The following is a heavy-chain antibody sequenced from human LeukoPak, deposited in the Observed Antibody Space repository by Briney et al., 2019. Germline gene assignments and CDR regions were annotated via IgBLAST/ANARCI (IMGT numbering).Heavy chain of an antibody. CDR2: IYYSGSA. CDR3: ARVPRGGSYFRGGY. D-gene: IGHD1-26*01. J-gene: IGHJ4*02. CDR1: GGSISSYY. Sequence: PSETLSLTCTVSGGSISSYYWSWIRQHPGKGLEWIGYIYYSGSAFYNPSLKSRLIMSVDMSQNQFSLKLSSVTAADTAVYYCARVPRGGSYFRGGYWGQGTLVTVSS. V-gene: IGHV4-59*06.